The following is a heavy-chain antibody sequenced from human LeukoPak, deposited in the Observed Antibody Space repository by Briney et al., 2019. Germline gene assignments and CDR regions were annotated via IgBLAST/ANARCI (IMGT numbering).Heavy chain of an antibody. CDR3: GRDPNGDYFGAFEF. J-gene: IGHJ3*01. CDR1: GFTFSTYA. CDR2: INAGGGET. V-gene: IGHV3-23*01. Sequence: PGGSLRLSCAASGFTFSTYAMTWVRQAAEKGLEWVSIINAGGGETYYADSVKGRFTISRDNSKNTLYLQMNRLRVEDTAVYYCGRDPNGDYFGAFEFWGQETLVTVSA. D-gene: IGHD4-17*01.